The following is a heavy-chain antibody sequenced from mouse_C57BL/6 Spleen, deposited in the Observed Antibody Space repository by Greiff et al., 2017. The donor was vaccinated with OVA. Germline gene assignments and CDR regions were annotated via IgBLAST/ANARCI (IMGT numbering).Heavy chain of an antibody. D-gene: IGHD1-1*01. CDR3: ARGRITTVVATGAMDY. Sequence: DVKLQESGPGLVKPSQSLSLTCSVTGYSITSGYYWNWIRQFPGNKLEWMGYISYDGSNNYNPSLKNRISITRDTSKNQFFLKLNSVTTEDTATYYCARGRITTVVATGAMDYWGQGTSVTVSS. J-gene: IGHJ4*01. CDR1: GYSITSGYY. V-gene: IGHV3-6*01. CDR2: ISYDGSN.